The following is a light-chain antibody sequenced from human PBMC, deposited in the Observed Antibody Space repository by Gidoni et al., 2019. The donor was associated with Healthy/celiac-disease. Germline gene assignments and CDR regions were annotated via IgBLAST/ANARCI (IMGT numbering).Light chain of an antibody. CDR3: QQYGSGRT. CDR1: QSVSSSY. J-gene: IGKJ4*01. Sequence: EIVLTQSPGTLSLSPGERATLSCRDSQSVSSSYLAWYQQKPGQAPRLLIYGASSRATGIPDRFSGSGSGTDFTLTISRLEPEDFAVYYCQQYGSGRTFGGGTKVEIK. V-gene: IGKV3-20*01. CDR2: GAS.